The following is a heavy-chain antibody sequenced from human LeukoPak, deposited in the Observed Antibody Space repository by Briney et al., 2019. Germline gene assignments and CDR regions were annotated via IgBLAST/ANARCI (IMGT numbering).Heavy chain of an antibody. V-gene: IGHV3-21*01. J-gene: IGHJ5*02. CDR1: GFIFGDYA. Sequence: PGGSLRLSCTGSGFIFGDYALSWVRQAPGKGLEWVSSISTGSRYIYYAYSVKGRFTISRDDAKNSLYLQMDYLRAEDTAVYYCARADCSGSTCYLRRSWFDPWGQGTLVTVSS. D-gene: IGHD2-2*01. CDR2: ISTGSRYI. CDR3: ARADCSGSTCYLRRSWFDP.